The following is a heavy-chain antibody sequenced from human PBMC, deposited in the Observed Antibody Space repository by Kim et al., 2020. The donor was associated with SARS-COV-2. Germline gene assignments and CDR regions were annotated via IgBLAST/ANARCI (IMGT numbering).Heavy chain of an antibody. CDR1: GYTFTGYY. Sequence: ASVKVSCKASGYTFTGYYMHWVRQAPGQGLERMGWINPNSGGTNYAQKFQGRVTMTRDTSISTAYMELSRLRSDDTAVYYCARDRSVMDAFDIWGQGTMVTVSS. CDR3: ARDRSVMDAFDI. D-gene: IGHD2-21*01. J-gene: IGHJ3*02. CDR2: INPNSGGT. V-gene: IGHV1-2*02.